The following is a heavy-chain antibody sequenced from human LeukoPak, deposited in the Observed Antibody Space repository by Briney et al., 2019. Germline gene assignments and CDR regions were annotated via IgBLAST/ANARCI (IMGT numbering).Heavy chain of an antibody. CDR2: INHSGST. Sequence: SETLSLTCTVSGASFSGYYWSWIRQPPGKGLEWIGEINHSGSTNYNPSLKSRVTISVDTSKNQFPLKLSSVTAADTAVYYCASLVPAAMDVDYWGQGTLVTVSS. CDR1: GASFSGYY. D-gene: IGHD2-2*01. J-gene: IGHJ4*02. V-gene: IGHV4-34*01. CDR3: ASLVPAAMDVDY.